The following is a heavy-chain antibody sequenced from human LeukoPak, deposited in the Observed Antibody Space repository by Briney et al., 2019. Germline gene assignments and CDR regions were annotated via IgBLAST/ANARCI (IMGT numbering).Heavy chain of an antibody. V-gene: IGHV4-59*12. J-gene: IGHJ4*02. Sequence: PSETLSLTCTVSGGSISSYYWSWIRQPPGKGLEWVGYIYYSGSTNYNPSLKGRVTISVDTSKNQFSLKLSSVTAADTAVYYCARDSPYFITGTTGVFDYWGQGTLVTVSS. CDR1: GGSISSYY. CDR2: IYYSGST. D-gene: IGHD1-20*01. CDR3: ARDSPYFITGTTGVFDY.